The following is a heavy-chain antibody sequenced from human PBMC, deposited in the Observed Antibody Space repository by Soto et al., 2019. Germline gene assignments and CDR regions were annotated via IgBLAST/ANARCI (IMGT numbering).Heavy chain of an antibody. V-gene: IGHV4-30-2*01. Sequence: QLQLQESGSGLVKPSQTLSLTCAVSGGSISSGGYSWSWIRQPPGKGLEWIGYIYHSGSTYYNPSLKGRVTISVDRAKNQFSLKLSSVTPADTAVYYCAGYYYDSSGYPAPPYNWFDPWGQGTLVTVSS. CDR1: GGSISSGGYS. CDR2: IYHSGST. CDR3: AGYYYDSSGYPAPPYNWFDP. D-gene: IGHD3-22*01. J-gene: IGHJ5*02.